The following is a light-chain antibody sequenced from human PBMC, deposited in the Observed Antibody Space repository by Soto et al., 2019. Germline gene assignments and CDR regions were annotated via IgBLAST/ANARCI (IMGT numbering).Light chain of an antibody. CDR3: QQLETYPLT. CDR1: QGISSA. CDR2: DVF. J-gene: IGKJ5*01. V-gene: IGKV1-13*02. Sequence: AIQVTQSPSSLSASVGDTVTITCRASQGISSAFAWYQQKPGKVPRLLIYDVFNLQSGVPSRFSGSGSGTDFTLTICRLQPEDFATYYFQQLETYPLTFGQGTRLEVK.